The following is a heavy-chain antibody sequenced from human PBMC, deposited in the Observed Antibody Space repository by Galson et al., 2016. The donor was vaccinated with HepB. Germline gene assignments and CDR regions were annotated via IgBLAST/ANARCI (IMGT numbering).Heavy chain of an antibody. CDR2: IWYDGSNK. CDR1: GFTFSSYG. Sequence: SLRLSCAASGFTFSSYGMHWVRQAPGKGLEWVAVIWYDGSNKYYADSVKGRFTISRDNSKNTRYLQMNSLRAEDTAVYYCARDPGIAAYLDYWGQGTLVTVSS. D-gene: IGHD6-13*01. CDR3: ARDPGIAAYLDY. J-gene: IGHJ4*02. V-gene: IGHV3-33*01.